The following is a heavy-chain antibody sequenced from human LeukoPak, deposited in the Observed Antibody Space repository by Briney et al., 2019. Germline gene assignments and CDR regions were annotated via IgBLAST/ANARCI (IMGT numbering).Heavy chain of an antibody. Sequence: GASVKVSCKASGYTFTGHYIHWVRQAPGQGLEWMGWINPNSGGTSYAQKFQGRVSVTRDTSISTAYMEVSRLRSDDTALYYCARGPPSTGFDYWGQGTLVTVSS. CDR1: GYTFTGHY. J-gene: IGHJ4*02. CDR3: ARGPPSTGFDY. V-gene: IGHV1-2*02. CDR2: INPNSGGT.